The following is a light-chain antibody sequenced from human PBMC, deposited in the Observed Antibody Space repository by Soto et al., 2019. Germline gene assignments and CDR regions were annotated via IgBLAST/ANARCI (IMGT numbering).Light chain of an antibody. J-gene: IGLJ1*01. CDR2: GNS. CDR1: SSNIGAGYD. Sequence: QSVLTQPPSVSWAPGQRVTISCTGSSSNIGAGYDVHWYQQIPGTAPKVIIYGNSNRPSGVPDRFSGSKSGTSASLAITGLQAEDEADYYCQSYDSSLSGYVFGTGTKLTVL. V-gene: IGLV1-40*01. CDR3: QSYDSSLSGYV.